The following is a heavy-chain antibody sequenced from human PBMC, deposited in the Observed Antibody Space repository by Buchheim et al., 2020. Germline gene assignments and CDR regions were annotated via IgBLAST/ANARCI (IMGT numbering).Heavy chain of an antibody. CDR2: IYTGGSI. J-gene: IGHJ5*02. CDR1: GGSLSSGNYY. CDR3: ARGNDYGDYWFDP. V-gene: IGHV4-61*02. D-gene: IGHD4-17*01. Sequence: QVQLQESGPGLVQPSQTLSLTCTVSGGSLSSGNYYWTWIRQPAGQGLEWIGRIYTGGSIDYNPSLKSRVIISVDSSKNQFFLRLTAVTAADTAMYCCARGNDYGDYWFDPWGQGIL.